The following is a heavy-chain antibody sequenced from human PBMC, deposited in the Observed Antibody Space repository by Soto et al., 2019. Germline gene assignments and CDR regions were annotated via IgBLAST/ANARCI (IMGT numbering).Heavy chain of an antibody. Sequence: ASVKVSCKASGYTFTSYYMHWVRQAPGQGLEWMGIINPSGGSTSYAQKFQGRVTMTRDTSASTVYMELSSLTSEDTAVYYCASGIWVATTASYYFDSWGQGTQVTVSS. CDR3: ASGIWVATTASYYFDS. V-gene: IGHV1-46*01. D-gene: IGHD5-12*01. CDR2: INPSGGST. CDR1: GYTFTSYY. J-gene: IGHJ4*02.